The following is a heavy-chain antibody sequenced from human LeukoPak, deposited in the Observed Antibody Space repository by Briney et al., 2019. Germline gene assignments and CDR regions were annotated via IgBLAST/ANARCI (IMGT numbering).Heavy chain of an antibody. D-gene: IGHD3-16*01. Sequence: GGSLRLSCAASGFTFSSYGMHWVRQAPGKGLEWVAFIRYDGSNKYYADSVKGRFTISRDNSKNTLYLQMNSLRVEDTAVYYCGKEKDDPLWGGYWGQGPLVTVSS. V-gene: IGHV3-30*02. CDR1: GFTFSSYG. CDR2: IRYDGSNK. CDR3: GKEKDDPLWGGY. J-gene: IGHJ4*02.